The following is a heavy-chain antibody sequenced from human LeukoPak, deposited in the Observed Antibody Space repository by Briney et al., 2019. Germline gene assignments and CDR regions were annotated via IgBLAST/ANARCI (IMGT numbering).Heavy chain of an antibody. D-gene: IGHD7-27*01. Sequence: GGSLRLSCAASGFIFSPYAMNWVRQAPGRGLEWVSYISSTYDIYYSDSVRGRFTISRDNAKNSVYLQMNSLRDEDTAVYYCARDHNWGFDFWGQGTLVAVPS. J-gene: IGHJ4*02. CDR2: ISSTYDI. V-gene: IGHV3-48*02. CDR1: GFIFSPYA. CDR3: ARDHNWGFDF.